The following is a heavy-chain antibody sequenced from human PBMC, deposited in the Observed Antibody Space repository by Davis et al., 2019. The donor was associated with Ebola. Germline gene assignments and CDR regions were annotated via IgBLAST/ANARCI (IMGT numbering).Heavy chain of an antibody. CDR2: IHQSGST. CDR3: ASRGQMSDFWSGYNY. V-gene: IGHV4-34*01. Sequence: MPSAPLSLPFPFPCGSLSGYYWGWIRQPPGKGLGWIGEIHQSGSTNYNPSLKSRVTISVDTSKNQFSLRLSSVTAADTAVYYCASRGQMSDFWSGYNYWGQGTLVTVSS. J-gene: IGHJ4*02. D-gene: IGHD3-3*01. CDR1: CGSLSGYY.